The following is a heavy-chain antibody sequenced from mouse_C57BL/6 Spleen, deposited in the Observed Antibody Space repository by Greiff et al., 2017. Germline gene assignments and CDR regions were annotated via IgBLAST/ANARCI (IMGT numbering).Heavy chain of an antibody. Sequence: QVQLQQSGAELVKPGASVKISCKASGYAFSSYWMHWVKQRPGQGLEWIGQIYPGDGDTNYNGKFKGKATLTADKSSSTAYMQLSSLTSEDSAVYFCARGGGNYRDYFDFWGKGTTLTVSS. J-gene: IGHJ2*01. V-gene: IGHV1-80*01. CDR2: IYPGDGDT. D-gene: IGHD2-1*01. CDR3: ARGGGNYRDYFDF. CDR1: GYAFSSYW.